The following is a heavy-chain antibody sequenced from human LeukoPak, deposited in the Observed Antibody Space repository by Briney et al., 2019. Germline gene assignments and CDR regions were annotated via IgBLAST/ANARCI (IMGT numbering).Heavy chain of an antibody. J-gene: IGHJ4*02. CDR3: ARDSRSYYDSSGYYGTFDY. CDR1: GGSISSYY. Sequence: SETLSLTCTVSGGSISSYYWSWIRQPPGKGLEWIGYIYYSGSTNYNPSLKSRVTISVDTSKNQFSLKLSSVTAADTAVFYCARDSRSYYDSSGYYGTFDYWGQGTLVTVCS. CDR2: IYYSGST. D-gene: IGHD3-22*01. V-gene: IGHV4-59*01.